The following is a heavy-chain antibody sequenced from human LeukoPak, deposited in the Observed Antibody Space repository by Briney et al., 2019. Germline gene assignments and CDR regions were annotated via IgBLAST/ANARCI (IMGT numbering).Heavy chain of an antibody. D-gene: IGHD3-3*01. Sequence: GASVKVSCRASGYTFINYGISWVRQAPGQGLEWMGWINAYNGNTNYAQKLQGRVTMTTDTSTTTVYMELRSLRSDDTAVYYCARAGSGESPAGYMDVWGKGTTVTVSS. V-gene: IGHV1-18*01. CDR3: ARAGSGESPAGYMDV. CDR2: INAYNGNT. J-gene: IGHJ6*03. CDR1: GYTFINYG.